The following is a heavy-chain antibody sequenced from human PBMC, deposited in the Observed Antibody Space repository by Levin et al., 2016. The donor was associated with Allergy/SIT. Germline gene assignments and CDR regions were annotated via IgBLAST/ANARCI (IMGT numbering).Heavy chain of an antibody. D-gene: IGHD1-1*01. CDR2: IIPILGIA. V-gene: IGHV1-69*04. Sequence: SVKVSCKASGGTFSSYAISWVRQAPGQGLEWMGRIIPILGIANYAQKFQGRVTITADKSTSTAYMELSSLRSEDTAVYYCARWGNWQVDYYYGMDVWGQGTTVTVSS. CDR3: ARWGNWQVDYYYGMDV. CDR1: GGTFSSYA. J-gene: IGHJ6*02.